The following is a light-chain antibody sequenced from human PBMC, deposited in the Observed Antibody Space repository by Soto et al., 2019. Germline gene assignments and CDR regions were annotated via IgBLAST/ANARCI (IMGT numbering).Light chain of an antibody. J-gene: IGKJ1*01. CDR1: QGINNY. CDR2: AAS. Sequence: DIQMTQSPSSLSAFVGDRVTITCRASQGINNYLAWYQHKPGKVPKLLIYAASTLQSGVPSRFSGGGSGTESTLSISSLQPEDVATYYCQKYDSAPWTFGQGTEVEIK. V-gene: IGKV1-27*01. CDR3: QKYDSAPWT.